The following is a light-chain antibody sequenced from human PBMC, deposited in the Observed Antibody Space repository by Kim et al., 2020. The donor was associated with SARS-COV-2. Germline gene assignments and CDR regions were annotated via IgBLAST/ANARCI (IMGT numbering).Light chain of an antibody. V-gene: IGLV3-19*01. CDR3: QSRDSGGNVL. CDR1: SLRSYY. J-gene: IGLJ2*01. Sequence: SSELTQDPAVSVALGQTVRITCQGDSLRSYYATWYQQRPRQAPVLVIYGRNNRPSAIPDRFSGSSSGNTASLTISGAQAEDEADFYCQSRDSGGNVLFGG. CDR2: GRN.